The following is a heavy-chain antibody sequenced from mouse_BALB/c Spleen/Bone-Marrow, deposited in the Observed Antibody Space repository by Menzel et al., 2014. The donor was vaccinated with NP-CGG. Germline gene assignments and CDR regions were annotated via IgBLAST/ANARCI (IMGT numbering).Heavy chain of an antibody. Sequence: VQLKQSGPDLVKPSQSLSLTCTVTGYSITSGYGWHWIRQLPGNKLEWMGYIHYSGSTNYNPSLKSRISITRDTSKNQFFLQLNSGTTGDTATYYCAREARTTARFAYWGQGTLVTVSA. V-gene: IGHV3-1*02. D-gene: IGHD1-2*01. CDR3: AREARTTARFAY. J-gene: IGHJ3*01. CDR1: GYSITSGYG. CDR2: IHYSGST.